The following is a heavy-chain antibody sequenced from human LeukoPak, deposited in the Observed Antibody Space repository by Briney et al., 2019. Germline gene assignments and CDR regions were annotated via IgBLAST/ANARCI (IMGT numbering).Heavy chain of an antibody. CDR2: IDPNTGDS. CDR1: EYTFTGYY. V-gene: IGHV1-2*02. Sequence: ASVKVSCKASEYTFTGYYIHWVRQAPGQGLEWMGWIDPNTGDSNYVQKFQGRVTMTRDTSISTAYMELSRLRSDDTAFYYCARIRYCGGISCYYIDYWGQGTLVTVSA. CDR3: ARIRYCGGISCYYIDY. J-gene: IGHJ4*02. D-gene: IGHD2-2*01.